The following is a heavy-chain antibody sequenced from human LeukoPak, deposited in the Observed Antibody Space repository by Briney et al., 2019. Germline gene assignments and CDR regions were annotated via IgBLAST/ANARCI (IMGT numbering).Heavy chain of an antibody. CDR2: IYHSGST. Sequence: SETLSLTCTVSGGSVSSGSYYWSWIRQPPGKGLEWIGYIYHSGSTYYNPSLKSRVTISVDRSKNQFSLKLSSVTAADTAVYYCARSTGIAVAGTVYYYYGMDVWGQGTTVTVSS. D-gene: IGHD6-19*01. V-gene: IGHV4-30-2*01. CDR3: ARSTGIAVAGTVYYYYGMDV. J-gene: IGHJ6*02. CDR1: GGSVSSGSYY.